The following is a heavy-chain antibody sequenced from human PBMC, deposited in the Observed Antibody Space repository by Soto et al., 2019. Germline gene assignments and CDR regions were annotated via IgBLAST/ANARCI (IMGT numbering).Heavy chain of an antibody. J-gene: IGHJ5*02. CDR2: IRSKVYGGTA. D-gene: IGHD2-2*01. Sequence: GGSLRLSCTTSGFTFGDYAMIWFRQAPGKGLEWVGFIRSKVYGGTAEYAASVRGRFTISRDDSKSIAYLQMNSLKTEDTAVYYCSVVPAANDWFDPWGQGTLVTAPQ. V-gene: IGHV3-49*03. CDR1: GFTFGDYA. CDR3: SVVPAANDWFDP.